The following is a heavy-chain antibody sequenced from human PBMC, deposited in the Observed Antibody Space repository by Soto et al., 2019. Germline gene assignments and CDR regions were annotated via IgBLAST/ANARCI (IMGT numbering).Heavy chain of an antibody. Sequence: SLRLSCASSVFRFADYTMHCVRQSPGKCLEWVSGLTWNSESIAYADSVKGRFTISRDNAKNSLYLQMNSLRAEDTAFYFCAKAAISGKINWFDPWGQGTPVSVSS. CDR3: AKAAISGKINWFDP. CDR1: VFRFADYT. J-gene: IGHJ5*02. V-gene: IGHV3-9*01. CDR2: LTWNSESI. D-gene: IGHD6-13*01.